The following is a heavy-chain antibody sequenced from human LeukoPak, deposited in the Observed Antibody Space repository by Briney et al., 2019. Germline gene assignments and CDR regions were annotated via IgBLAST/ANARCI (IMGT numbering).Heavy chain of an antibody. CDR1: GFTFSSYA. Sequence: GGSLRLSCAGSGFTFSSYAMQWVRQAPGKELEWVVVISYDGSNKYYADSVKGRFTISRDNSKNTLYLQMNSLRAEDTAVYYCARDVYRGYSWYAFDFWGQGTLVTVSS. V-gene: IGHV3-30-3*01. J-gene: IGHJ4*02. D-gene: IGHD6-13*01. CDR2: ISYDGSNK. CDR3: ARDVYRGYSWYAFDF.